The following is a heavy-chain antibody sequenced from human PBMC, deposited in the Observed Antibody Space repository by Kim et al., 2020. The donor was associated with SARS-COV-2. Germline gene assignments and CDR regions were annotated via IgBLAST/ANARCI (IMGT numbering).Heavy chain of an antibody. CDR2: ISGSGGST. J-gene: IGHJ4*02. D-gene: IGHD2-2*01. V-gene: IGHV3-23*01. Sequence: GGSLRLSCAASGFTFSSYAMSWVRQAPGKGLEWVSAISGSGGSTYYADSVKGRFTISRDNSKNTLYLQMNSLRAEDTAVYYCAKASEKALGYCSSTSCYGVFFDYWGQGTLVTVSS. CDR3: AKASEKALGYCSSTSCYGVFFDY. CDR1: GFTFSSYA.